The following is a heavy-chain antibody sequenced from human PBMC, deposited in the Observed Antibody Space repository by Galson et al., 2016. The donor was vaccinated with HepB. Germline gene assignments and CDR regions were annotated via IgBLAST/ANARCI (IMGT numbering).Heavy chain of an antibody. CDR2: TYYRSKWYN. CDR1: GDSVSSNSAA. D-gene: IGHD3-10*01. J-gene: IGHJ3*02. Sequence: CAISGDSVSSNSAAWNWIRQSPSRGLERMGGTYYRSKWYNDYAASVKSRITINTETSKNQLSLQLNSVTPEDTAVYYCSYGFDIWGQGTMVTVSS. CDR3: SYGFDI. V-gene: IGHV6-1*01.